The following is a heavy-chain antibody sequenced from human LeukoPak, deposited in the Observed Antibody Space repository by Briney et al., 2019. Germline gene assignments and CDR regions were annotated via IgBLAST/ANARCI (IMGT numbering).Heavy chain of an antibody. Sequence: WASVKVSCKASGYTFTSYYMHWVRQAPGQGLEWMGIINPSGGSTSYAQKFQGRVTMTEDTSTDTAYMELSSLRSEDTAVYYCATGTVSPDYYYYYGMDVWGQGTTVTVSS. J-gene: IGHJ6*02. D-gene: IGHD4-17*01. CDR2: INPSGGST. CDR3: ATGTVSPDYYYYYGMDV. CDR1: GYTFTSYY. V-gene: IGHV1-46*01.